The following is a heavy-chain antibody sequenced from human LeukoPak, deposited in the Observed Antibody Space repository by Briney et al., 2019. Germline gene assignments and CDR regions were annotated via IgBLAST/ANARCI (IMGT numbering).Heavy chain of an antibody. D-gene: IGHD2-15*01. V-gene: IGHV3-30*02. CDR1: GFTFSSYG. J-gene: IGHJ4*02. Sequence: PGGSLRLSCAASGFTFSSYGMHWVRQAPGKGLEWVAFIRYDGSNKYYADSVKGRFTISRDNSKNTLYLQMNSLRAEDTAVYYCARVPCSGGSCSKYYFDYWGQGTLVTVSS. CDR2: IRYDGSNK. CDR3: ARVPCSGGSCSKYYFDY.